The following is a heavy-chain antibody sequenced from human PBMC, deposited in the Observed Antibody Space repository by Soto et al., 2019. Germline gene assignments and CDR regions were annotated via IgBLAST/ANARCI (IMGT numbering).Heavy chain of an antibody. J-gene: IGHJ4*02. CDR3: ARSSTSANYFDY. V-gene: IGHV4-31*03. Sequence: NPSETLSLTCTVSGGSISSGGYYWSWIRQHPGKGLEWIGYIYYSGSTYYNPSLKSRVTISVDTSKNQFSLKLSSVTAADTAVYYCARSSTSANYFDYWGQRTLVTVSS. CDR1: GGSISSGGYY. CDR2: IYYSGST. D-gene: IGHD2-2*01.